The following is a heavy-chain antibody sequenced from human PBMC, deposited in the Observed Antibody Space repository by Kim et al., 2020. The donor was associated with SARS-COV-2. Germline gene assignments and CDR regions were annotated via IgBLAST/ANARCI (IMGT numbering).Heavy chain of an antibody. V-gene: IGHV4-34*01. CDR3: ARGGARSGYYWGFGPHWRYDY. Sequence: SETLSLTCAVYGGSFSGYYWSWIRQPPGKGLEWIGEINHSGSTNYNPSLKSRVTISVDTSKNQFSLKLSSVTAADTAVYYCARGGARSGYYWGFGPHWRYDYWGQGTLVTVSS. D-gene: IGHD3-22*01. CDR2: INHSGST. J-gene: IGHJ4*02. CDR1: GGSFSGYY.